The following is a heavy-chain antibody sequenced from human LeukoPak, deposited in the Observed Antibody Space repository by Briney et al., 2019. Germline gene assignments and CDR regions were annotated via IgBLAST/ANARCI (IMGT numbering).Heavy chain of an antibody. Sequence: PSETLSLTCAVSGYSISSGYYWCWIRQPPGKGLEWIGSIYHSGSTYYNPSLKSRVTISVDTSKNQFSLKLSSVTAADTAVYYCARTPIAAAGREEKNFDYWGQGTLVTVSS. V-gene: IGHV4-38-2*01. D-gene: IGHD6-13*01. CDR2: IYHSGST. CDR3: ARTPIAAAGREEKNFDY. CDR1: GYSISSGYY. J-gene: IGHJ4*02.